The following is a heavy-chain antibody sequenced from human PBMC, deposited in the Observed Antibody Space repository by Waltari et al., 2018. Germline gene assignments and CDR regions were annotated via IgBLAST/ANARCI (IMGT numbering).Heavy chain of an antibody. J-gene: IGHJ4*02. D-gene: IGHD2-2*01. CDR3: AKRKGYCTSSTCPPVQGYFGY. V-gene: IGHV1-2*02. Sequence: QVQLVQSGAEVKKPGASVKIACKASGYMFTHYYMSWVRQAPGQGLEWMGWINPNSGGTNHAQKFQGRVTMTRDTSISTAYMELTRLRSDDTAVYFCAKRKGYCTSSTCPPVQGYFGYWGQGTLVTVSS. CDR1: GYMFTHYY. CDR2: INPNSGGT.